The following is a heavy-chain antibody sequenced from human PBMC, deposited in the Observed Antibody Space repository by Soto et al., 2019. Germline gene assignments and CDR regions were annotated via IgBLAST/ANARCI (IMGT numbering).Heavy chain of an antibody. CDR1: GGSISSYY. CDR3: ARARRERALLPAAGMDV. CDR2: IYYSGST. J-gene: IGHJ6*02. Sequence: PSETLSLTCTVSGGSISSYYWSWIRQPPGKGLEWIGYIYYSGSTNYNPSLKSRVTISVDTSKNQFSLKLSSVTAADTAVYYCARARRERALLPAAGMDVWGQGTTVTVSS. D-gene: IGHD2-2*01. V-gene: IGHV4-59*01.